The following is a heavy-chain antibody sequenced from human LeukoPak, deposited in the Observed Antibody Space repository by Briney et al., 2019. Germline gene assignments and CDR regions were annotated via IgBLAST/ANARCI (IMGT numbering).Heavy chain of an antibody. CDR1: GFIVTNNY. J-gene: IGHJ4*02. Sequence: GGSLRLSCTASGFIVTNNYINWVRQAPGKGLEWVSVIYSGGSTYYADSVKGRFTISRDNSKNTLYLQMNSLRAEDTAVYYCASPDCSSTSCYYDYWGQGTLVTVSS. CDR3: ASPDCSSTSCYYDY. D-gene: IGHD2-2*01. V-gene: IGHV3-53*01. CDR2: IYSGGST.